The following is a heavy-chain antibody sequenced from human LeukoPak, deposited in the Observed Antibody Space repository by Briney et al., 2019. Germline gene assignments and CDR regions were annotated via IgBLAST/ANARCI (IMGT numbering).Heavy chain of an antibody. CDR1: GGSVSSNSYY. CDR3: ARIPVAKTFDY. J-gene: IGHJ4*02. V-gene: IGHV4-61*01. Sequence: SETLSLTCTVSGGSVSSNSYYWSWVRQPPGKGLEWIGFIDCTGSANYNPSLKSRVTISLDTSKNQFSVKVMSVTAADTAVYYCARIPVAKTFDYWGQGTLVTVSS. D-gene: IGHD6-19*01. CDR2: IDCTGSA.